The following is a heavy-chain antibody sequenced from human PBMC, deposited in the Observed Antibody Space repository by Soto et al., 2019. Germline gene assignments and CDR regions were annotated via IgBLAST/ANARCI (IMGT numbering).Heavy chain of an antibody. CDR2: ISGGGGNT. V-gene: IGHV3-23*01. CDR1: GFTFNNFA. CDR3: AREGSERTGAFDI. J-gene: IGHJ3*02. D-gene: IGHD6-25*01. Sequence: PGGSLRLSCAASGFTFNNFAMNWVRQAPGKGLEWVSSISGGGGNTYYADSVKGRFTVSRDNSRDTLYLQMDSLRAEDTAVYYCAREGSERTGAFDIWGQGTMVTVSS.